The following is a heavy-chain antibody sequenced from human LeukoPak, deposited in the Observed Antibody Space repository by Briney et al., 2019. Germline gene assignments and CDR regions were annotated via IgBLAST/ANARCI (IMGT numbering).Heavy chain of an antibody. Sequence: KPSETLSLTCTVSGDSFSSYHWSWLRQPPGKGLEWIGYISSSGSTSYNPSLKSRATISVDTSKNQFSLKLSSVTAADTAVYYCARVGRGDHTWGSYYCDHWGQGTLVSVSS. J-gene: IGHJ4*01. V-gene: IGHV4-59*01. CDR2: ISSSGST. CDR3: ARVGRGDHTWGSYYCDH. D-gene: IGHD3-16*01. CDR1: GDSFSSYH.